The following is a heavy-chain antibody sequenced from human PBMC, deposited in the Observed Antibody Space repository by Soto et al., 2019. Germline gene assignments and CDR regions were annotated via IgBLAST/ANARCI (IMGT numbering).Heavy chain of an antibody. CDR3: ARSSDYGSGSYYPYYYYYYMDV. J-gene: IGHJ6*03. CDR2: IYYSGST. V-gene: IGHV4-59*01. Sequence: SETLSLTCTVSGGSISSYYWSWIRQPPGKGLEWIGYIYYSGSTNYNPSLKSRVTISVDTSKNQFSLKLSSVTAADTAVYYCARSSDYGSGSYYPYYYYYYMDVWGKGTTVTVSS. D-gene: IGHD3-10*01. CDR1: GGSISSYY.